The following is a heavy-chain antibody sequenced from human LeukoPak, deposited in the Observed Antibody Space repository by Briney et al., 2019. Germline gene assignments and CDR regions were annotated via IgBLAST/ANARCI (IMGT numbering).Heavy chain of an antibody. D-gene: IGHD4-23*01. V-gene: IGHV1-69*04. Sequence: GASVKVSCKASGGTFSSYAISWVRQAPGQGPEWMGRIIPILGIANYAQKFQGRVTITVDKSTSTAYMELSSLRSEDTAVYYCARYVYGGKTGFDYWGQGTLVTVSS. CDR2: IIPILGIA. CDR1: GGTFSSYA. CDR3: ARYVYGGKTGFDY. J-gene: IGHJ4*02.